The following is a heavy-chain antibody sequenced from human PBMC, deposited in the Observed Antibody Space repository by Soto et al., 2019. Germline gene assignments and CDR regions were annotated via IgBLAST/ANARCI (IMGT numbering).Heavy chain of an antibody. J-gene: IGHJ4*02. V-gene: IGHV3-30*03. CDR1: GFTVSSYG. D-gene: IGHD1-26*01. CDR2: ISYDGSNK. Sequence: QVQLVESGGGVVQPGRSLRLSCAASGFTVSSYGMHWVRQAPGKGLEWVAVISYDGSNKYYADSVKGRFTISRDNSKNTLYLQMNSLRAEDTAVYYCAMSPYSVSYLAYFDYWGQGTLVTVFS. CDR3: AMSPYSVSYLAYFDY.